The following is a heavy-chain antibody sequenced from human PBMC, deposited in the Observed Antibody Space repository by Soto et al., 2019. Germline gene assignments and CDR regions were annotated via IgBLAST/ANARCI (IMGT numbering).Heavy chain of an antibody. CDR1: GFTFSSYG. D-gene: IGHD1-1*01. V-gene: IGHV3-30*18. J-gene: IGHJ3*01. Sequence: QVQLVESGGGVVQPGRSLRLSCAASGFTFSSYGMHWVRQAPGKGLEWVAVVSSVETNKYYADSVRGRFTISRDNSKNTLFLQINSLRTEDTAVYYCAKEISAGTTPVGFDFRGQGTMVTVSS. CDR3: AKEISAGTTPVGFDF. CDR2: VSSVETNK.